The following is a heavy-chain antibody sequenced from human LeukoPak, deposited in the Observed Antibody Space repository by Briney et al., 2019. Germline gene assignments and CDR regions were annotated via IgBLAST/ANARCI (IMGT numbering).Heavy chain of an antibody. Sequence: GSLRLSCAASGFTFSRYEMNWVRQAPGKGLEWVSYISDSGTIMSYADSVKGRFTISRDNAKNSLYLQMNSLRAEDTAVYYCASHYGDYVWGNFWGQGTLVTVSS. D-gene: IGHD4-17*01. CDR3: ASHYGDYVWGNF. CDR1: GFTFSRYE. V-gene: IGHV3-48*03. CDR2: ISDSGTIM. J-gene: IGHJ4*02.